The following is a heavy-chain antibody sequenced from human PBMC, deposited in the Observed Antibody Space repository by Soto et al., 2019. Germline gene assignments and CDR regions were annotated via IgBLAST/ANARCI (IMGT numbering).Heavy chain of an antibody. CDR1: GYSFTNND. D-gene: IGHD3-16*01. J-gene: IGHJ5*02. V-gene: IGHV1-8*01. Sequence: SVEVSCEASGYSFTNNDVTWVRQATGQGLEWMGWMNPGSGDIGYAQKFQGRVTMTRDISIATAYMELSSLRSDDTAIYYCARMATFGSLNWFDPWGQGTLVNVSS. CDR2: MNPGSGDI. CDR3: ARMATFGSLNWFDP.